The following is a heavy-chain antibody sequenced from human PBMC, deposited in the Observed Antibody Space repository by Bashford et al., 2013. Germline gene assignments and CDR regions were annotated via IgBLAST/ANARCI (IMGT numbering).Heavy chain of an antibody. CDR3: AGPAAIDSPDPLTYYYYGMDV. J-gene: IGHJ6*02. CDR1: GYTFTSYY. D-gene: IGHD2-2*02. CDR2: INPSGGST. V-gene: IGHV1-46*01. Sequence: VASVKVSCKASGYTFTSYYMHWVRQAPGQGLEWMGIINPSGGSTSYAQKFQGRVTMTRDTSTSTVYMELSSLRSEDTAVYYCAGPAAIDSPDPLTYYYYGMDVWGQGTTVTVSS.